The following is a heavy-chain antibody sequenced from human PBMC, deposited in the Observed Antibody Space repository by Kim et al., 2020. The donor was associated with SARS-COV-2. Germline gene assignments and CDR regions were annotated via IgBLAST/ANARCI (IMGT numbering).Heavy chain of an antibody. CDR2: ISAYNGNT. V-gene: IGHV1-18*04. Sequence: ASVKVSCKASGYTFTSYGISWVRQAPGQGLEWMGWISAYNGNTNYAQKLQGRVTMTTDTSTSTAYMELRSLRSDDTAVYYCARVIVGATTAYYYGMDVWGQGTTVTVSS. CDR1: GYTFTSYG. D-gene: IGHD1-26*01. J-gene: IGHJ6*02. CDR3: ARVIVGATTAYYYGMDV.